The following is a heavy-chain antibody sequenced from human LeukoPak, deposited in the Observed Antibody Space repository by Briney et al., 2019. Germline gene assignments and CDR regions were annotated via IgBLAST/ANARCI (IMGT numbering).Heavy chain of an antibody. Sequence: PGGSLRLSCAGSGFTFSRHNMNWVRQAPGKGLEWVSSISSSSIYIYYAASVKGRFTIFRDNARNSLYLQMNSLRAEDTAVYYCARGKANYGSGSDVWGKGTTVTVSS. CDR1: GFTFSRHN. CDR2: ISSSSIYI. CDR3: ARGKANYGSGSDV. V-gene: IGHV3-21*01. D-gene: IGHD3-10*01. J-gene: IGHJ6*04.